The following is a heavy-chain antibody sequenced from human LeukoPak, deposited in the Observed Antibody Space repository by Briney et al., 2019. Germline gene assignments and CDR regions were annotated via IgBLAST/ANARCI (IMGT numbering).Heavy chain of an antibody. CDR1: GYSFTSYW. J-gene: IGHJ4*02. D-gene: IGHD6-13*01. V-gene: IGHV5-51*01. Sequence: GEPLKISCKGSGYSFTSYWIGWVRQMPGKGLEWIGIVYPGDSDTRYSPSFQGQVTISADKSISTAYLQWSSLKASHTAMYYCARHTSIAAAANLDYWGQGTLVTVSS. CDR2: VYPGDSDT. CDR3: ARHTSIAAAANLDY.